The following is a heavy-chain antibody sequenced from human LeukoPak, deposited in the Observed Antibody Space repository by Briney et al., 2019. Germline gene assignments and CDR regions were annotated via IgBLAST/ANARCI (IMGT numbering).Heavy chain of an antibody. J-gene: IGHJ4*02. D-gene: IGHD2/OR15-2a*01. V-gene: IGHV3-7*01. CDR2: IKEDGSEK. Sequence: GGSLRLSCGASGFNFNSYWMSWVRQAPGKGLEWLANIKEDGSEKYYVDSVKGRFTISRDNSRNLVYLQMNNLGAEDTAVYSCGAAPNFYYFDYWGRGTLVTVSS. CDR1: GFNFNSYW. CDR3: GAAPNFYYFDY.